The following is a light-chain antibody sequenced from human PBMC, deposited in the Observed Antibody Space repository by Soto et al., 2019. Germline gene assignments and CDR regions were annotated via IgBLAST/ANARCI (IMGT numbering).Light chain of an antibody. J-gene: IGKJ4*01. V-gene: IGKV3-11*01. CDR1: ETISRY. Sequence: EIVLTQSPATLSLSPGESATLSCRASETISRYLAWYQQKPGQAPRLLIHDASNRATGSPARFSGGGSGTDFTLTISSLEPEDSAVYSCQQRSSWPTFGGGTKVEIK. CDR2: DAS. CDR3: QQRSSWPT.